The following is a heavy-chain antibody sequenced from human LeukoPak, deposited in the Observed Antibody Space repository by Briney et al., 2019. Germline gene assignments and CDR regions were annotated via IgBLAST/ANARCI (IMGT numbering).Heavy chain of an antibody. D-gene: IGHD2-15*01. CDR2: IYYSGST. CDR1: GGSISSSSYY. CDR3: GYCSGGSCY. Sequence: SETLSLTCTVSGGSISSSSYYWGWIRQPPGKGLEWIGSIYYSGSTYYNPSLKSRVTISVDTSKNQFSLKLSSVTAADTAMYYCGYCSGGSCYWGQGTLVTVSS. V-gene: IGHV4-39*01. J-gene: IGHJ4*02.